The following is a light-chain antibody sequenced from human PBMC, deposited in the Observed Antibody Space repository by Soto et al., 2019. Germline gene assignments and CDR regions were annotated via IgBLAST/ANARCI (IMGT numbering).Light chain of an antibody. J-gene: IGLJ1*01. V-gene: IGLV2-8*01. CDR1: SHDVGGNNF. CDR3: TAYSGTRNWGL. CDR2: HVS. Sequence: QSALTQPPSASGSLGQSVTLSCTGTSHDVGGNNFVSWYQQHPGKAPKLIISHVSERSSGVPDRFSGSKSGNTAYLTVSGLQAGDEADYYCTAYSGTRNWGLFGTGTKLTVL.